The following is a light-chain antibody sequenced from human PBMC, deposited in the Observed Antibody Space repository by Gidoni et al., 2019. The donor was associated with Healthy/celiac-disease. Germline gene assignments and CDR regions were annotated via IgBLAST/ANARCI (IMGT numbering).Light chain of an antibody. CDR1: QIVSSY. J-gene: IGKJ3*01. CDR3: QQRSNWPPIFT. CDR2: DAS. Sequence: IMLTPSSATLSLSPRERATLSCRASQIVSSYLAWYQQKPGQAPRLLIYDASNRATGIPARFSGSGSGTDFTLTISSLEPEDFAVYYCQQRSNWPPIFTFGPGTKVDIK. V-gene: IGKV3-11*01.